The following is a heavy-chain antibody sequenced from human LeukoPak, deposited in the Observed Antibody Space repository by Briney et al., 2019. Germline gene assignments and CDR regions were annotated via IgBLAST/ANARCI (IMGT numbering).Heavy chain of an antibody. D-gene: IGHD2-15*01. CDR3: ARDLGGWYFDY. V-gene: IGHV3-7*01. Sequence: GGSLRLSCAASEFTFNNYWMSWVRQAPGKGLEWVANIKQDGGEKYYVDSVKGRFTISRDNAKNSLYLQMNSLRAEDTAVYYCARDLGGWYFDYWGQGTLVTVSS. CDR2: IKQDGGEK. CDR1: EFTFNNYW. J-gene: IGHJ4*02.